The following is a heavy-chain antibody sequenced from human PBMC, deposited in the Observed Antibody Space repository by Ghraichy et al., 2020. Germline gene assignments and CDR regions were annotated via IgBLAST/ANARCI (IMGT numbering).Heavy chain of an antibody. D-gene: IGHD6-19*01. CDR2: IYPGDSDT. CDR1: GYSFNSYW. CDR3: ASQGPGIAVAGSFDY. V-gene: IGHV5-51*01. Sequence: GESLNISCKVSGYSFNSYWIGWVRQMPGKGLEWMGIIYPGDSDTRYSPSFQGQVTISADKSISTAYLQWSSLKASDTAMYYCASQGPGIAVAGSFDYWGQGTLVTVSS. J-gene: IGHJ4*02.